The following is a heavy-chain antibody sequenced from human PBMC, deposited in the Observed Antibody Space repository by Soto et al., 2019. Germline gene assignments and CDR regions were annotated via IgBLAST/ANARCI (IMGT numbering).Heavy chain of an antibody. D-gene: IGHD6-13*01. V-gene: IGHV3-13*01. CDR3: ASGGCGSSSYEGGSRMAY. Sequence: EVQLVESGGGLVQPGGSLRLSCAASGFTFSKYDMHWVRQVTGKGLYWVSAIGAAGDTYYPESVKGRFTISRENAKNSLYQQMNSLRAEDTAVYYCASGGCGSSSYEGGSRMAYWGQGALVTFSS. CDR2: IGAAGDT. CDR1: GFTFSKYD. J-gene: IGHJ1*01.